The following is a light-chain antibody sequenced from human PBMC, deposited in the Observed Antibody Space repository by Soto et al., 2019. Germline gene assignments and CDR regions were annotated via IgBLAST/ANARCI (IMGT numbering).Light chain of an antibody. CDR1: SSDVGNYKY. Sequence: QSALTQPASVSGSPGQSITISCPGTSSDVGNYKYVSWYQQHPGKAPKLIIYEVSNRPSGVSDRFSGSKSGNTASLTISGLQAEDETDYYCLSYTSSGTYVFGTGTKLTVL. CDR2: EVS. CDR3: LSYTSSGTYV. V-gene: IGLV2-14*01. J-gene: IGLJ1*01.